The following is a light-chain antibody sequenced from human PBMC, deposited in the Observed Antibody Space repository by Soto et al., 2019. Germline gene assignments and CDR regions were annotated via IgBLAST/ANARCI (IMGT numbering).Light chain of an antibody. CDR1: QSVNIN. CDR3: QQYKDWPPLT. CDR2: GAS. V-gene: IGKV3D-15*01. Sequence: EIVMTQSPVTLSASPGERVTLSCRASQSVNINLAWYQQRPGQAPRVLIYGASNRAAGIPDRFSGSGSGTDFTLTISSLEPDDVALYYCQQYKDWPPLTFGGGTRVEIK. J-gene: IGKJ4*01.